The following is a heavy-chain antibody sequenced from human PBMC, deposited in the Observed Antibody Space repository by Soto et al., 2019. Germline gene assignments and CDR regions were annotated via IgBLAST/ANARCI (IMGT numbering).Heavy chain of an antibody. D-gene: IGHD6-13*01. V-gene: IGHV3-23*01. J-gene: IGHJ4*02. CDR1: GFTFSSYA. Sequence: GGSQRLSCAASGFTFSSYAMSWVRQAPGKGLEWVSAISGSGGSTYYADSVKGRFTISRDNSKNTLYLQMNSLRAEDTAVYYCAKDGQQLVQGPFDYWGQGTLVTVSS. CDR3: AKDGQQLVQGPFDY. CDR2: ISGSGGST.